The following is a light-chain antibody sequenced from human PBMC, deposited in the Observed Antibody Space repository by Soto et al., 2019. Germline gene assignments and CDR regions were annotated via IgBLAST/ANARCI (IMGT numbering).Light chain of an antibody. CDR3: QYYDSSLSGFYV. CDR2: GNS. V-gene: IGLV1-40*01. CDR1: SSNIGAGYD. J-gene: IGLJ1*01. Sequence: QSVLTQPPSVSGAPGQRGTISCTGSSSNIGAGYDVHWYQQLPGTAPKLLIYGNSNRPSGVPDRFSGSKSGTSASLAITGLQAEDEADYYCQYYDSSLSGFYVFGTGTKVTVL.